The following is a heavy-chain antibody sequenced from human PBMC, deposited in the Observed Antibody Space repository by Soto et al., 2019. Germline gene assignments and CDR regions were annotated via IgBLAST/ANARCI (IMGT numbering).Heavy chain of an antibody. J-gene: IGHJ6*02. CDR2: INHSGST. D-gene: IGHD1-7*01. Sequence: QVQLQQWGAGLLKPSETLSLTCAVYGGSFSVYYWSWIRQAPGKGLEWIGEINHSGSTSYNPSLKSRDTITVDTTRNQFSLRLSSVTAAHTAVYYCARGASPRPDENFYYATAVWGQGTTVTVSS. CDR3: ARGASPRPDENFYYATAV. V-gene: IGHV4-34*02. CDR1: GGSFSVYY.